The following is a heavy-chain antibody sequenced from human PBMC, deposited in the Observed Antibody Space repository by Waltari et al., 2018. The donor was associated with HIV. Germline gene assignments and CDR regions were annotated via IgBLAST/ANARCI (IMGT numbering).Heavy chain of an antibody. J-gene: IGHJ6*02. D-gene: IGHD3-16*01. V-gene: IGHV3-21*01. CDR3: ARDFWGGYYYGMDV. CDR2: ISSSSSYI. Sequence: EVQLVESGGGLVKPGGSLRLSCAASGLTFSSSSMNWVRQAPGKGLEWVSSISSSSSYIYYADSVKGRFTISRDNAKNSLYLQMNSLRAEDTAVYYCARDFWGGYYYGMDVWGQGTTVTVSS. CDR1: GLTFSSSS.